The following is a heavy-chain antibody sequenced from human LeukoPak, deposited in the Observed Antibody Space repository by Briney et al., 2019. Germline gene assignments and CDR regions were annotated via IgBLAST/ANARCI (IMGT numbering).Heavy chain of an antibody. Sequence: PSETLSLTCTVSGGSISSYYWSWIRQPPGKGLEWIGYIYYSGSTNYNPSLKSRVTISVDTSKNQFSLKLSSVTAAGTAAYYCARLAPDYYDSSGPFSGFDPWGQGTLVTVSS. CDR3: ARLAPDYYDSSGPFSGFDP. J-gene: IGHJ5*02. V-gene: IGHV4-59*08. CDR1: GGSISSYY. D-gene: IGHD3-22*01. CDR2: IYYSGST.